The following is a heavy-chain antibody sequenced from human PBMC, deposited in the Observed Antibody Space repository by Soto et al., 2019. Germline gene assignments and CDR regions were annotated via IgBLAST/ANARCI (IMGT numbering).Heavy chain of an antibody. V-gene: IGHV3-33*01. Sequence: RGSLRLSCAASGFTFSRYGMHWVRQAPGEGLAWVAVIWYDGSNKYYADSVKGRFTISRDNSKNTLYLQMNSLSAEDTAVYYCASYGSGTYISRMDVWGQGTTVTVSS. CDR2: IWYDGSNK. CDR3: ASYGSGTYISRMDV. J-gene: IGHJ6*02. CDR1: GFTFSRYG. D-gene: IGHD3-10*01.